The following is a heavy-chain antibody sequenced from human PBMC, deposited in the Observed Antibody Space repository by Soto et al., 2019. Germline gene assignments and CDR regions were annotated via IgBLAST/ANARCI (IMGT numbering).Heavy chain of an antibody. CDR1: GFTVSSNY. V-gene: IGHV3-66*04. D-gene: IGHD3-22*01. Sequence: EVQLVESGGGLVQPGGSLRLSCAASGFTVSSNYMSWVRQAPGKGLEWVSVIYSGGSTYYADSVKGRFTISRDNSKNTLYLQMNSLRAEDTAVYYCARREYYYDSSGQYYYYYGMDVWGQGTTVTVSS. CDR2: IYSGGST. CDR3: ARREYYYDSSGQYYYYYGMDV. J-gene: IGHJ6*02.